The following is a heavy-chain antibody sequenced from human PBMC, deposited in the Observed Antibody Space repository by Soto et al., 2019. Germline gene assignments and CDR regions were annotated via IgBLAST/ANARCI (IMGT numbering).Heavy chain of an antibody. Sequence: SETLSLTCTVSGGSIRPYYWSWIRQPPGKGLEWIGYVYYSGNTNYNPSLESRVTISVDTSRNRFSLNLTSATAADTAVYYCARKGAAASYAHSYLDVWGRGTAVTVSS. D-gene: IGHD6-13*01. J-gene: IGHJ6*03. CDR2: VYYSGNT. CDR1: GGSIRPYY. V-gene: IGHV4-59*01. CDR3: ARKGAAASYAHSYLDV.